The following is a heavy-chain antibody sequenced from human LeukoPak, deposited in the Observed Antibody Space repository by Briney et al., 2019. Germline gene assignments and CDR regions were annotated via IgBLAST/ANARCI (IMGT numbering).Heavy chain of an antibody. J-gene: IGHJ4*02. CDR1: GGSISSSSYY. Sequence: SETLSLTCTVSGGSISSSSYYWGWIRQPPGKGLEWIGSIYYSGSTYYNPSLKSRVTISVGTSKNQFSLKLSSVTAADTAVYYCGSGDYYYFDYWGQGTLVTVSS. CDR3: GSGDYYYFDY. CDR2: IYYSGST. D-gene: IGHD1-26*01. V-gene: IGHV4-39*07.